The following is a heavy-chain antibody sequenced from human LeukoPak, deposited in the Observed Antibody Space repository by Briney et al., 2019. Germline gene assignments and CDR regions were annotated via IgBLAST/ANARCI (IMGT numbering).Heavy chain of an antibody. J-gene: IGHJ4*02. CDR2: ISGSGGST. Sequence: PGGSLRLSCAASGFTFSDYYMSWVRQAPGKGLEWVSAISGSGGSTYYADSVKGRFTISRDNSKNTLYLQMNSLRAEDTAVYYCAKDIVVVPAAVDYWGQGTLVTVSS. CDR3: AKDIVVVPAAVDY. V-gene: IGHV3-23*01. CDR1: GFTFSDYY. D-gene: IGHD2-2*01.